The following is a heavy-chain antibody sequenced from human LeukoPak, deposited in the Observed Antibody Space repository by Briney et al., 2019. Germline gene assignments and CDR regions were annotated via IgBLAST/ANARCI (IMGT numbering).Heavy chain of an antibody. V-gene: IGHV3-33*01. J-gene: IGHJ4*02. CDR2: IWYDGSNK. Sequence: PGGSLRLSCAASGFTFSSYGMHWARQAPGKGLEWVAVIWYDGSNKYYADSVKGRFTISRDNSENTLYLQMNSLRAEDTAVYYCARVGAAGDMGDYWGQGTLVTVSS. CDR1: GFTFSSYG. D-gene: IGHD1-14*01. CDR3: ARVGAAGDMGDY.